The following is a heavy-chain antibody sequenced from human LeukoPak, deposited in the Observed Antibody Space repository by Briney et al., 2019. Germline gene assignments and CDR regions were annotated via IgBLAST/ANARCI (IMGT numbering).Heavy chain of an antibody. Sequence: SETLSLTCTVSGYSIISTYYWGWIRQPPGKGLEWVATIYHSGRTFYNPSLKSRVTISVDTSKNQFSLKLTSVTAADTAVYYCALGLNWAHFDYWGQGTLVTVSS. V-gene: IGHV4-38-2*02. CDR3: ALGLNWAHFDY. D-gene: IGHD7-27*01. CDR2: IYHSGRT. CDR1: GYSIISTYY. J-gene: IGHJ4*02.